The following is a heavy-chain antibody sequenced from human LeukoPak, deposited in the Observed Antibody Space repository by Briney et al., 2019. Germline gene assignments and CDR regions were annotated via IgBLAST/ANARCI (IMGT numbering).Heavy chain of an antibody. CDR2: VRYDGSNK. CDR3: AKDGPQYSSGWYVDY. Sequence: PGGSLRPSCAASGFTFSTYGMHWVRQAPGKGLEWVALVRYDGSNKYYADSVKGQFTISRDNSKNTLYLQMNSLRTEDTAVYYCAKDGPQYSSGWYVDYWGQGALVTVSS. J-gene: IGHJ4*02. D-gene: IGHD6-19*01. CDR1: GFTFSTYG. V-gene: IGHV3-30*02.